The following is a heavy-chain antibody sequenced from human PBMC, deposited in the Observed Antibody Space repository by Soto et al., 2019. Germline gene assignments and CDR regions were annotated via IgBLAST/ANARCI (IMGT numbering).Heavy chain of an antibody. CDR3: ARDPGPYYDFWSGNPDY. CDR1: GGSISSGDYY. CDR2: IYYSGGT. V-gene: IGHV4-30-4*01. D-gene: IGHD3-3*01. Sequence: QVQLQESGPGLVKPSQTLSLTCTVSGGSISSGDYYWSWLRQPPGQGLEWNGYIYYSGGTYYNPSLKSRVTISVDTSKNQFSLKLSSVTAADTSVYYCARDPGPYYDFWSGNPDYWGQGTLVTVSS. J-gene: IGHJ4*02.